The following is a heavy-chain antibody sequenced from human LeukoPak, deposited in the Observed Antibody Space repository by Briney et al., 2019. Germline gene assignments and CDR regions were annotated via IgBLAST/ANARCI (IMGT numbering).Heavy chain of an antibody. Sequence: PSETLSLTCTVSGGSISSGSYYWSWIRQPAGKGLEWIGRIYTSGSTNYNPSLKSRVTISVDTSKNQFSLKLSSVTAADTAVYYCARDRVQPFRWVHNPSGYDGHYWGQGTLVTVSS. CDR3: ARDRVQPFRWVHNPSGYDGHY. CDR2: IYTSGST. V-gene: IGHV4-61*02. CDR1: GGSISSGSYY. J-gene: IGHJ4*02. D-gene: IGHD5-12*01.